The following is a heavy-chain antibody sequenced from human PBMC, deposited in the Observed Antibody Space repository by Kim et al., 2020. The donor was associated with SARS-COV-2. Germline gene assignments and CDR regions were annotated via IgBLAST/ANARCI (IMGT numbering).Heavy chain of an antibody. V-gene: IGHV3-33*01. Sequence: GGSLRLSCAASGFTFSSYGMHWVRQAPGKGLEWVAVIWYDGSNKYYADSVKGRFTISRDNSKNTLYLQMNSLRAEDTAVYYCARGEYYDFWSGYGHFYYYYGMDVWGKGPTVTVSS. D-gene: IGHD3-3*01. J-gene: IGHJ6*04. CDR3: ARGEYYDFWSGYGHFYYYYGMDV. CDR2: IWYDGSNK. CDR1: GFTFSSYG.